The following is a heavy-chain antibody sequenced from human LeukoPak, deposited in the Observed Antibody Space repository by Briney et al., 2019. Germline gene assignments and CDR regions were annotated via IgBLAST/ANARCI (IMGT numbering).Heavy chain of an antibody. Sequence: SVKVSCKASGFTFTSSAVQWVRQARGQRLEWIGWIVVGSGNTNYAQKFQERVTITRDMSTSTAYMELSSLRAEDTAVYYCAKMSAYYNYYTMDVWGQGTTVTVSS. CDR3: AKMSAYYNYYTMDV. CDR1: GFTFTSSA. J-gene: IGHJ6*02. D-gene: IGHD3-3*01. CDR2: IVVGSGNT. V-gene: IGHV1-58*01.